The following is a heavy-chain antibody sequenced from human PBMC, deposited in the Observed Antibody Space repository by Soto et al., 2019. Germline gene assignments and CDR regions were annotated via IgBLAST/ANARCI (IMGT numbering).Heavy chain of an antibody. Sequence: SETLSLTCTVSGGSISDYYWNWIRQPPGKGLEWIGYIYYSGSTNYNPSLKSRVTISVDTSKNQFSLKLSSVTAADTAVYYCARRRMVRGPLGAFDIWGQGTMVTVSS. V-gene: IGHV4-59*12. D-gene: IGHD3-10*01. J-gene: IGHJ3*02. CDR3: ARRRMVRGPLGAFDI. CDR2: IYYSGST. CDR1: GGSISDYY.